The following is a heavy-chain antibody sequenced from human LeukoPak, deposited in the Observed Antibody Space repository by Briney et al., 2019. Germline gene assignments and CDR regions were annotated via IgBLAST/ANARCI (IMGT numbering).Heavy chain of an antibody. V-gene: IGHV4-39*01. CDR2: SCYSGST. CDR1: GGSISSRTYY. CDR3: ARLADCSSTRCHDY. J-gene: IGHJ4*02. Sequence: SETLSLTCTVSGGSISSRTYYWGWIRQPPGKELEWIGSSCYSGSTYYNPSLKSRVTISVDTSKNQFSLKLRSVTAADTAVYYCARLADCSSTRCHDYWGQGTLVTVSS. D-gene: IGHD2-2*01.